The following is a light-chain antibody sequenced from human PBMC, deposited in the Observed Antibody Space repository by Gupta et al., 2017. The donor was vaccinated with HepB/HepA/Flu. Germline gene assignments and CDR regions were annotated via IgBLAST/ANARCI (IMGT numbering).Light chain of an antibody. Sequence: SYDLTQPPSVSVSPGQTASIPCSGSKLGNNYVCWYQQKPGQSPVLVIFEDNKRPSGIPERFSGSNSRNTATLTNSGTQTIDEADYYCQAWDSTTVIFGGGTRLSVL. CDR2: EDN. V-gene: IGLV3-1*01. CDR3: QAWDSTTVI. J-gene: IGLJ2*01. CDR1: KLGNNY.